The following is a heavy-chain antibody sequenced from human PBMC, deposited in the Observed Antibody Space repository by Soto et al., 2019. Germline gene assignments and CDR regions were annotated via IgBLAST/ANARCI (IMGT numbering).Heavy chain of an antibody. J-gene: IGHJ4*02. CDR1: GFTFSSYA. CDR3: AKVGDWAASPLDFDY. D-gene: IGHD3-9*01. CDR2: ISGSGGST. V-gene: IGHV3-23*01. Sequence: GGSLRLSCAASGFTFSSYAMSWVRQAPGKGLEWVSAISGSGGSTYYADSVKGRFTISRDNSKNTMYLQMNSLRAEDTAVYYCAKVGDWAASPLDFDYWGQGTLVTVSS.